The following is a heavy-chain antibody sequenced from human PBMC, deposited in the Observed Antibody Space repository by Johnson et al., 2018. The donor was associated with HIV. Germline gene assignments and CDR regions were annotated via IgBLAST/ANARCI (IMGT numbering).Heavy chain of an antibody. CDR3: AREARILFTGHAFDI. V-gene: IGHV3-13*01. Sequence: AQLVESGGGVVQPGISLRLSCAASGFTFDDYAMHWVRQAPGKGLEWVSGIGTAGDTYYPGSVKGRFTISRDNSKNTLYLQMNSLVAEETAGYYCAREARILFTGHAFDIWGQGTMVTVSS. J-gene: IGHJ3*02. CDR1: GFTFDDYA. CDR2: IGTAGDT. D-gene: IGHD3-3*01.